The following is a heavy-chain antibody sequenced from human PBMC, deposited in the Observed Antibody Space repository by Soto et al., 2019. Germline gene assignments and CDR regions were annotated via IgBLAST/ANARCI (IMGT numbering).Heavy chain of an antibody. CDR3: ARGRYDYIWGSYRQMGMRHLYYFDY. J-gene: IGHJ4*02. V-gene: IGHV1-8*01. Sequence: ASVKVSCKASGYTFTSYDINWVRQATGQGLEWMGWMNPNSGNTGYAQKFQGRVTMTRNTSISTAYMELSSLRSEDTAVYYCARGRYDYIWGSYRQMGMRHLYYFDYWGQGTLVTVSS. CDR2: MNPNSGNT. CDR1: GYTFTSYD. D-gene: IGHD3-16*02.